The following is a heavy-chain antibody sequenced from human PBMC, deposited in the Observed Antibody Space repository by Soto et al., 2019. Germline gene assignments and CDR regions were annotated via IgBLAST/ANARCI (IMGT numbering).Heavy chain of an antibody. CDR1: GGPISSGGYS. V-gene: IGHV4-30-2*01. CDR2: IYHSGST. J-gene: IGHJ5*02. D-gene: IGHD3-3*01. CDR3: ARVLFGRGNWFDP. Sequence: SETLSLTCPVSGGPISSGGYSWRWIRQPPGKGLEWIGYIYHSGSTYYNPSLKSRVTISVDTSKNQFSLKLSSVTAADTAVYYCARVLFGRGNWFDPWGQGTLVTVSS.